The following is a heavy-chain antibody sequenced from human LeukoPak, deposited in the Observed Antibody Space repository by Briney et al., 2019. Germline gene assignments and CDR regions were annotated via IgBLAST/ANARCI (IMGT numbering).Heavy chain of an antibody. D-gene: IGHD3-3*01. CDR2: IKQDGSEK. CDR1: GFTFSSYW. J-gene: IGHJ6*02. V-gene: IGHV3-7*03. CDR3: ARVGEMYYDFWSGYYREGYYYYGMDV. Sequence: GGSLRLSCAASGFTFSSYWMSWVRQAPGKGLEWVANIKQDGSEKYYVDSVKGRFTISRDNAKNSLYLQMNSLRAEDTAVYYCARVGEMYYDFWSGYYREGYYYYGMDVWGQGTTVTVSS.